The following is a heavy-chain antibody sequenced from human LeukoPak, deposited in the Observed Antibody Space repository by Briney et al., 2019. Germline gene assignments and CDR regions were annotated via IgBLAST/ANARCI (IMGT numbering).Heavy chain of an antibody. Sequence: PGGSLRLSCAASGFTFSSYAMHWVRQAPGKGLEWVAFMSFDGSNKYADSVKGRFTISRDNSKNTLCLEMNSLRTEDTAVYYCAKDSTVVPFDYWGQGTLVTVSS. J-gene: IGHJ4*02. D-gene: IGHD4-23*01. CDR2: MSFDGSNK. CDR3: AKDSTVVPFDY. V-gene: IGHV3-30-3*01. CDR1: GFTFSSYA.